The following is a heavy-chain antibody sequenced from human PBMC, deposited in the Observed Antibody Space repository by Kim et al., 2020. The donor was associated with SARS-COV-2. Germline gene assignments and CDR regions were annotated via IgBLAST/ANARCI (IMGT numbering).Heavy chain of an antibody. V-gene: IGHV7-4-1*02. CDR3: AREFDGSDHWFDP. CDR1: GYIFTRYS. Sequence: ASVKVSCKTSGYIFTRYSMNWVRQAPGQGLEWMGWINTNTGNPKYGQDFTGRFVFSLDTSVTTAYLEISSLNVEDTAIYYCAREFDGSDHWFDPWGQGT. D-gene: IGHD3-10*01. J-gene: IGHJ5*02. CDR2: INTNTGNP.